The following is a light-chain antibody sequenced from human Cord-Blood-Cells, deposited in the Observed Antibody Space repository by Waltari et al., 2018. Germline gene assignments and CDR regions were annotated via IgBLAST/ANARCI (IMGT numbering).Light chain of an antibody. Sequence: SYELTQPPSVSVSPGQTASITCSGDKLGDKYACWYQQKPGQSPVPVIYQDSKRPSGSPEGFSGSNSGNTATLTISGTQAMDEADYYCQAWDSSTLVFGGGTKLTVL. J-gene: IGLJ2*01. CDR1: KLGDKY. V-gene: IGLV3-1*01. CDR3: QAWDSSTLV. CDR2: QDS.